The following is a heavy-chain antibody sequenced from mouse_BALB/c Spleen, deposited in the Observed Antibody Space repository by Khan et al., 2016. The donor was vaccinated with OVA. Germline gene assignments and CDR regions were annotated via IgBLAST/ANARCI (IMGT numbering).Heavy chain of an antibody. J-gene: IGHJ3*01. CDR3: ARDYWFAY. V-gene: IGHV5-6-5*01. CDR1: GFTFSNYA. CDR2: IGSGDST. Sequence: EVELVESGGGLVEPGGSLKLSCAASGFTFSNYAMSWVRQSPEKRLEWVASIGSGDSTYYLDSVKGRFTISRDNARNILYLQMSSLRSEDTAMYYCARDYWFAYWGQGTLVTVSA.